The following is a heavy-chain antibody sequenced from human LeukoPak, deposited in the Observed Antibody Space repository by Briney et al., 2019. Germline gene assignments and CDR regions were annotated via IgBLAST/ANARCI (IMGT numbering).Heavy chain of an antibody. D-gene: IGHD1-26*01. J-gene: IGHJ4*02. Sequence: PSETLSLTCTVSGGSISGSSYYWGWIRQPPGTGLEWIGSIYYSGSTYYNPSLKSRVTISVDTSKNQFSLKLSSVTAADTAVYYCARAAYSGSYHSDYWGQGTLVTVSS. CDR3: ARAAYSGSYHSDY. CDR2: IYYSGST. CDR1: GGSISGSSYY. V-gene: IGHV4-39*07.